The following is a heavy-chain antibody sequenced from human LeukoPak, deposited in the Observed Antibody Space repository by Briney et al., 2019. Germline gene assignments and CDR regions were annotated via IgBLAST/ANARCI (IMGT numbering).Heavy chain of an antibody. V-gene: IGHV4-59*01. CDR3: AGAPYYYDSSGYLGYFDY. CDR2: IYYSGST. J-gene: IGHJ4*02. CDR1: GGSISSYY. Sequence: SETLSLTCAVSGGSISSYYWSWIRQPPGKGLEWIGNIYYSGSTNYNPSLKSRVTISVDTSKNQFSLKLSSVTAADTAVYYCAGAPYYYDSSGYLGYFDYWGQGTLVTVSS. D-gene: IGHD3-22*01.